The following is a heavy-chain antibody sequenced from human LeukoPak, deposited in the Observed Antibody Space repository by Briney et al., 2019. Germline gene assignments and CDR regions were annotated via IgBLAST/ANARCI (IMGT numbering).Heavy chain of an antibody. J-gene: IGHJ2*01. CDR2: VAHSGST. D-gene: IGHD1-14*01. CDR3: ARGGNGRYFDL. CDR1: GASLRGSY. V-gene: IGHV4-34*01. Sequence: SETLSLTCAVQGASLRGSYWCWIRQPPGKGRQWIGQVAHSGSTHSIPSLKSRVTISLDTSQKQVSLKVHSVTAAGTAVYFCARGGNGRYFDLWGRGTLVTVSS.